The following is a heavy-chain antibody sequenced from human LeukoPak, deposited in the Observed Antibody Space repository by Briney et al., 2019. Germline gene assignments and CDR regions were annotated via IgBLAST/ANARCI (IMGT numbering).Heavy chain of an antibody. CDR1: GGSISGSNW. CDR2: IYYSGNT. J-gene: IGHJ6*03. CDR3: AKKDYYYMDV. Sequence: SETLSLTCAVSGGSISGSNWWTWVRQPPGKGLEWIGEIYYSGNTNYNPSLKSRVTISVDKPKNQFSLKLRSVTAADTAVYYCAKKDYYYMDVWGKGTTVTVSS. V-gene: IGHV4-4*02.